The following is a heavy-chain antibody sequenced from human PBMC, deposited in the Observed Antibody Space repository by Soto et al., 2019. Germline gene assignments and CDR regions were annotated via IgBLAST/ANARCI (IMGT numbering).Heavy chain of an antibody. CDR1: GGTFSSYA. CDR3: ASLPPDATVVTPGWFDP. V-gene: IGHV1-69*01. CDR2: IIPIFGTA. Sequence: QVQLVQSGAEVKKPGSSVKVSCKASGGTFSSYAISWVRQAPGQGLEWMGGIIPIFGTANYAQKFQGRVTITADESTSTAYMELSSLRSEDTAVYYCASLPPDATVVTPGWFDPWGQGTLVTVSS. D-gene: IGHD4-17*01. J-gene: IGHJ5*02.